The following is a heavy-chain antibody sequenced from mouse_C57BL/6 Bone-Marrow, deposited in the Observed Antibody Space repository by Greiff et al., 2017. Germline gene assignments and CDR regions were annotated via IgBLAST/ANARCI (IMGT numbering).Heavy chain of an antibody. CDR2: IHPNSGST. J-gene: IGHJ4*01. V-gene: IGHV1-64*01. CDR3: ARSGPYSTH. Sequence: VQLQQSGAELVKPGASVKLSCKAFGYTFTSYWLPWVKQRPGQGLVWIGMIHPNSGSTNYNEKFKSKATLTVDKSSSTAYMQLSSLTSEDSAVYYCARSGPYSTHWGQGTSVTVSS. D-gene: IGHD2-5*01. CDR1: GYTFTSYW.